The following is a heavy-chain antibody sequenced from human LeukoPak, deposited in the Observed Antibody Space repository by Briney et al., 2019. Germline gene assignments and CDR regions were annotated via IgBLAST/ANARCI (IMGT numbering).Heavy chain of an antibody. CDR2: IWSDKSNR. J-gene: IGHJ4*02. CDR1: GFIFNHHA. CDR3: AKDAQRGFDYSNSLEY. Sequence: GSLRLSCAASGFIFNHHAMHWVRQAPGKGLQWVAVIWSDKSNRFYADSVRGRFTISRDDSRKTVYLQMERLTAEDTAIYYCAKDAQRGFDYSNSLEYWGQGALVTVAS. D-gene: IGHD4-11*01. V-gene: IGHV3-33*06.